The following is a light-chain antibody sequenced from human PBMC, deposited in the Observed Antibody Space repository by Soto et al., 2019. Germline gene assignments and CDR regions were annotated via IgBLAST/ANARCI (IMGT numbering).Light chain of an antibody. CDR3: QQYGSSPLT. J-gene: IGKJ4*01. V-gene: IGKV3-20*01. Sequence: EFVLTQSPGTLSLSPGERATLSCRASQTVRNNYLAWYQQKPGQAPRLLIYGASNRATGIPARFRGSGSGTDFTLTVSRLEPEDFAVYFCQQYGSSPLTFGGGTKVDIK. CDR1: QTVRNNY. CDR2: GAS.